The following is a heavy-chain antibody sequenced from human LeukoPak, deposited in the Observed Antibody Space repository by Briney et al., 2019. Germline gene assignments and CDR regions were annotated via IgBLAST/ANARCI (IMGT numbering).Heavy chain of an antibody. CDR2: ICSSDNSR. Sequence: GGSLRLSCVASGFTFSSYAMSWVRQAPGKGLEWVSGICSSDNSRYYADSVKGRFTISRDNSKNTLYLQMNSPRADDTAVYYCAKQTTTSCYTGSDYWGQGTLVTVSS. J-gene: IGHJ4*02. CDR3: AKQTTTSCYTGSDY. V-gene: IGHV3-23*01. D-gene: IGHD2-2*02. CDR1: GFTFSSYA.